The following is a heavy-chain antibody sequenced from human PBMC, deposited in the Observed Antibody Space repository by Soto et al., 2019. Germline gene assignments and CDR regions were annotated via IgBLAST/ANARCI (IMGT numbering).Heavy chain of an antibody. Sequence: PGGSLRLSCAASGFTFTRYSMNWVRQAPGKGLEWVSSISSTTNYIYYGDSMKGRFTTSRDNAKNSLYLEMSSLRAEDTAVYYCARESEDLTSNFDYWGQGTLVTVSS. CDR2: ISSTTNYI. CDR3: ARESEDLTSNFDY. V-gene: IGHV3-21*06. CDR1: GFTFTRYS. J-gene: IGHJ4*02.